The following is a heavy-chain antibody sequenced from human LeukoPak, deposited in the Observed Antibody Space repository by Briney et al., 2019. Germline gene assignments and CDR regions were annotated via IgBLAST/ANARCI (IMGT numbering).Heavy chain of an antibody. D-gene: IGHD3-3*01. J-gene: IGHJ4*02. CDR1: TFXFSDDY. CDR2: ISPGSSYK. Sequence: PGGSLRLSCTASTFXFSDDYIGWIRQAPGKGPEWVSSISPGSSYKFCADSVEGRFTISRDDAKNSVYLQMNNLRVDDTAVYYCATERLGIFEFWGQGSLVTVSS. V-gene: IGHV3-11*05. CDR3: ATERLGIFEF.